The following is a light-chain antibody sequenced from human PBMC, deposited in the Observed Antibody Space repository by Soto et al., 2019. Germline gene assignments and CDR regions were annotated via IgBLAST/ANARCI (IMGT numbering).Light chain of an antibody. CDR1: QSVTSNY. CDR2: GAS. J-gene: IGKJ1*01. Sequence: EIVFTQSPGTLSLSPGERATISCGASQSVTSNYLAWYQQKPGQAHRLLIYGASSSDTGIPDRFSGSGSGTDFTLTISRLEPEDFAVYYCQQYGTSPWTFGHGTEVEI. CDR3: QQYGTSPWT. V-gene: IGKV3-20*01.